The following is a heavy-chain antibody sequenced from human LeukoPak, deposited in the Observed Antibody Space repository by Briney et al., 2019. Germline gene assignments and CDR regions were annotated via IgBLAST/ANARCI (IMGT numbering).Heavy chain of an antibody. CDR2: ISYSSSTI. D-gene: IGHD3-10*01. V-gene: IGHV3-48*01. CDR3: AKDGRQRKTYFYGSGSANAFDI. Sequence: GGSLRLSCAASGFTFSSYTMNWVRQAPGKGLEWVSYISYSSSTIYYADSVKGRFTISRDNSKNTLYLQMNSLRAEDTAVYYCAKDGRQRKTYFYGSGSANAFDIWGQGTMVTVSS. J-gene: IGHJ3*02. CDR1: GFTFSSYT.